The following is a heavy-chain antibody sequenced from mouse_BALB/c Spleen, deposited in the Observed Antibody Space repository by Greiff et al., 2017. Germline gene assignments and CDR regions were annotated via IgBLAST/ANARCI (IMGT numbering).Heavy chain of an antibody. D-gene: IGHD2-14*01. CDR2: ISSGGSYT. Sequence: EVMLVESGGGLVKPGGSLKLSCAASGFTFSSYDMSWVRQTPEKRLEWVATISSGGSYTYYPDSVKGRFTISRDNAKNTLYLQMSSLRSEDTAMYYCARARDDVNSMDDWGQGTSVTVSS. CDR3: ARARDDVNSMDD. J-gene: IGHJ4*01. V-gene: IGHV5-9-1*01. CDR1: GFTFSSYD.